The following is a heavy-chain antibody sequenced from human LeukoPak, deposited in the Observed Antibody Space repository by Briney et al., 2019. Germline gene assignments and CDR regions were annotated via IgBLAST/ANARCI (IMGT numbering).Heavy chain of an antibody. CDR3: ARDLKNGYSSSWYPTYMDV. D-gene: IGHD6-13*01. Sequence: PGGSLRLSCAASGFTFDDYGMSWVRQAPGKWLEWVSSINWNGGSTGYADSVKGRFTISRDNAKNSLYLQMNSPRAEDTALYYCARDLKNGYSSSWYPTYMDVWGKGTTVTVSS. CDR2: INWNGGST. V-gene: IGHV3-20*04. J-gene: IGHJ6*03. CDR1: GFTFDDYG.